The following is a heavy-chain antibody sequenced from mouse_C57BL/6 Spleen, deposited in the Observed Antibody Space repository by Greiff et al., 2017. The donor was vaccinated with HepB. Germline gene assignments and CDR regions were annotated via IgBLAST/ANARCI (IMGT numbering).Heavy chain of an antibody. CDR2: ISSGGDYI. J-gene: IGHJ4*01. D-gene: IGHD2-3*01. Sequence: EVKLMESGEGLVKPGGSLKLSCAASGFTFSSYAMSWVRQTPEKRLEWVAYISSGGDYIYYADTVKGRFTISRDNARNTLYLQMSSLKSEDTAMYYCTREGDVYLWGYAMDYWGQGTSVTVSS. V-gene: IGHV5-9-1*02. CDR3: TREGDVYLWGYAMDY. CDR1: GFTFSSYA.